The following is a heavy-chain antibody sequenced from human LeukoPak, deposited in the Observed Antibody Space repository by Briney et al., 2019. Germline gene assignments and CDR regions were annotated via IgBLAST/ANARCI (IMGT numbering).Heavy chain of an antibody. CDR3: ASAVYCSSTSCYPTNYYYYYGMDV. J-gene: IGHJ6*02. V-gene: IGHV3-7*01. Sequence: GGSLRLSCAASGFTFSSYWMSWVRQAPGKGLEWVANIKQDGSEKYYVDSVKGRFTISRDNAKNSLYLQMNSLRAEDTAVYYCASAVYCSSTSCYPTNYYYYYGMDVWGQGTTVTASS. CDR1: GFTFSSYW. CDR2: IKQDGSEK. D-gene: IGHD2-2*01.